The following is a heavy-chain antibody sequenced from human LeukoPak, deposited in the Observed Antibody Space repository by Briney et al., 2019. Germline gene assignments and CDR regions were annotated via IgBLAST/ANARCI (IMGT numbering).Heavy chain of an antibody. CDR3: ARAYYYDSSAYYWFDY. CDR1: GFTFSSYA. D-gene: IGHD3-22*01. J-gene: IGHJ4*02. Sequence: GGSLRLSCAASGFTFSSYAMSWVRQAPGKGLEWVSYISSSGSTIYYADSVKGRFTISRDNAKNSLYLQMNSLRAEDTAVYYCARAYYYDSSAYYWFDYWGQGTLVTVSS. V-gene: IGHV3-48*04. CDR2: ISSSGSTI.